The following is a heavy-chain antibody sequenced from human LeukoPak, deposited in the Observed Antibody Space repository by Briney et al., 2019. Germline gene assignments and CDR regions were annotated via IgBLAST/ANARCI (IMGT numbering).Heavy chain of an antibody. J-gene: IGHJ4*02. CDR1: GFTFSSYR. CDR2: ISSSSSYI. V-gene: IGHV3-21*01. Sequence: GGSLRLSCAASGFTFSSYRMNWVRQAPGKGLEWVSSISSSSSYIYYADSVKGRFTISRDNAKNSLYLQMNSLRAEGTAVYYCARGNRINEALDYWGQGTLVTVSS. CDR3: ARGNRINEALDY. D-gene: IGHD1-14*01.